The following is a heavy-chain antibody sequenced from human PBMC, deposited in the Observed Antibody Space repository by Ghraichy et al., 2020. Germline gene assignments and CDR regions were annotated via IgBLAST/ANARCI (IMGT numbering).Heavy chain of an antibody. CDR3: ARLGRGYYDFWSGYFRGRYYGMDV. CDR1: GYSFTSYW. Sequence: KVSCKGSGYSFTSYWIGWVRQMPGKGLEWMGIIYPGDSDTRYSPSFQGQVTISADKSISTAYLQWSSLKASDTAMYYCARLGRGYYDFWSGYFRGRYYGMDVWGQGTTVTVSS. CDR2: IYPGDSDT. V-gene: IGHV5-51*01. J-gene: IGHJ6*02. D-gene: IGHD3-3*01.